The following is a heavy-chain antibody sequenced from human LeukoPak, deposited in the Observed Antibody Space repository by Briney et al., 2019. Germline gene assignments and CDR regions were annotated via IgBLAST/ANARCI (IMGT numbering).Heavy chain of an antibody. CDR3: ARIDEIVVVVAATTYYYYGMDV. D-gene: IGHD2-15*01. V-gene: IGHV7-4-1*02. CDR2: INTNTGNP. Sequence: ASVKVSCRASGYTFTSYAMNWVRQAPGQGLEWMEWINTNTGNPTYAQGFTGRFVFSLDTSVSTAYLQISSLKAEDTAVYYCARIDEIVVVVAATTYYYYGMDVWGQGTTVTVSS. CDR1: GYTFTSYA. J-gene: IGHJ6*02.